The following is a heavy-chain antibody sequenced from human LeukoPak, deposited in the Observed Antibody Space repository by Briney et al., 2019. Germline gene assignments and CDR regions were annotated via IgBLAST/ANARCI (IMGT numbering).Heavy chain of an antibody. Sequence: SATLSLTRTLSGGSISSYYWGWIRQPAGKGLGWSGRIYTSGSTNYNPSLKSRVTISVDKSKNPFSLKLSSVTAADTAMYYCARNPGEAYYYMDVWGKETTVTVSS. J-gene: IGHJ6*03. V-gene: IGHV4-4*07. CDR2: IYTSGST. CDR3: ARNPGEAYYYMDV. D-gene: IGHD3-16*01. CDR1: GGSISSYY.